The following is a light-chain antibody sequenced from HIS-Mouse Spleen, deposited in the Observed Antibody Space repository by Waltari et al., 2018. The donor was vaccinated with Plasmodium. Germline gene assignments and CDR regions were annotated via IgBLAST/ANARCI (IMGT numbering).Light chain of an antibody. CDR2: KDS. CDR3: YSAADNNRV. Sequence: SYELTQPSSVSVSPGQTARITCSGDVLAKKYARWFQQKPGQAPVRVIYKDSERPSGIPERFSGSSSGTTVTVTISGAQVEDEADYYCYSAADNNRVFGGGTKLTVL. J-gene: IGLJ3*02. V-gene: IGLV3-27*01. CDR1: VLAKKY.